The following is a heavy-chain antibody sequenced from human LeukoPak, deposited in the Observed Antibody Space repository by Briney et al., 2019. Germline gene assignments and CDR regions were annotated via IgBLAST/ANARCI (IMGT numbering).Heavy chain of an antibody. V-gene: IGHV3-21*01. Sequence: PGGSLRLSCAASGFTFSSYSMNWVRQAPGKGLEWVSSISSSSSYIYYADSVKGRFTISRDNAKNSLYLQMNSLRAEDTAVYYCARGGRSCSGATCYAYHFDSWGQGTLVTVSS. CDR2: ISSSSSYI. CDR3: ARGGRSCSGATCYAYHFDS. J-gene: IGHJ4*02. D-gene: IGHD2-15*01. CDR1: GFTFSSYS.